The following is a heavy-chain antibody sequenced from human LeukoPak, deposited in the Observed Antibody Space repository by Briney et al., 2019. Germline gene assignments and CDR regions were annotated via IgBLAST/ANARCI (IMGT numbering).Heavy chain of an antibody. CDR1: GGSISSYY. D-gene: IGHD6-13*01. CDR2: IYYSGST. Sequence: PSETLSLTCTVSGGSISSYYWSWIRQPPGKGLEWIGYIYYSGSTNYNPSLKSRVTISVDTSKNQFSLKLSSVTAAVTAVYYCARSPGGTAAAGKWAFDYWGQGTLVTVSS. J-gene: IGHJ4*02. V-gene: IGHV4-59*01. CDR3: ARSPGGTAAAGKWAFDY.